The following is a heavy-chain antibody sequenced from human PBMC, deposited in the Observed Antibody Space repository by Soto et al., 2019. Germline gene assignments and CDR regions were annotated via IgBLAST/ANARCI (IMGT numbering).Heavy chain of an antibody. D-gene: IGHD1-26*01. V-gene: IGHV3-23*01. Sequence: GGSLRLSCAASGFTFSSYGMSWVRDAPGKGLEWVSSISGSGGSTYYADSVKGRFTISRDNSKNTLYLQMNSLRAEDTAVYYCAKASAPGGTYFPLWFWGQGTLVTVSS. CDR1: GFTFSSYG. CDR3: AKASAPGGTYFPLWF. J-gene: IGHJ4*02. CDR2: ISGSGGST.